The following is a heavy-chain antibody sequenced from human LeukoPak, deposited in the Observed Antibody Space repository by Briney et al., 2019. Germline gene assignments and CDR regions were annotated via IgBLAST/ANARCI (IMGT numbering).Heavy chain of an antibody. J-gene: IGHJ4*02. Sequence: HPGGSLRLSCAASGFTFSSYGMHWVRQAPGKGLEWVAVIWYDGSNKYYADSVKGRFTISRDNSKNTLYLQMNSLRAEDTAVYYCAREPRGSGYSYFDYWGQGTLVTFSS. V-gene: IGHV3-33*01. CDR3: AREPRGSGYSYFDY. CDR2: IWYDGSNK. D-gene: IGHD3-3*01. CDR1: GFTFSSYG.